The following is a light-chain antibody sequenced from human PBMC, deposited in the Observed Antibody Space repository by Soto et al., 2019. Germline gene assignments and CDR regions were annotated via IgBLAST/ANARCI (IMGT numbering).Light chain of an antibody. CDR2: GAS. V-gene: IGKV3-15*01. Sequence: EIVMTQSPATLSVSPGERATLSCRASQSVSSNLAWYQQKPGQAPRLLIYGASTRTAGIPARFSGSGSGTEFTLTISSLQSEDFAVHYCQHDNDSPPYAFGQGTKVEIK. CDR1: QSVSSN. CDR3: QHDNDSPPYA. J-gene: IGKJ2*01.